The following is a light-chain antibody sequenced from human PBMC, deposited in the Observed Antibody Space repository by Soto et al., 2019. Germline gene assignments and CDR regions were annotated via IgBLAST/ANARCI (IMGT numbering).Light chain of an antibody. V-gene: IGKV3-20*01. CDR1: QSVSSNY. Sequence: EIVMTQSPVTLSLSPGETATPSCRASQSVSSNYVAWFHQKPGQAPRLLIYGASSRATGVPDRFSASGSGTDFTLTISRLEPEDFAVYYCQQYGRSPFTFGPGTKVDIK. CDR2: GAS. J-gene: IGKJ3*01. CDR3: QQYGRSPFT.